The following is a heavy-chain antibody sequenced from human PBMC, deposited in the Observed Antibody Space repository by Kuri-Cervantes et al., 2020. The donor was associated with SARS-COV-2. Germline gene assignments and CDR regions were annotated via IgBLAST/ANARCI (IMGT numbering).Heavy chain of an antibody. CDR3: ARDAHMVRFLEWLLTFGYFDL. CDR2: IGTAGDT. J-gene: IGHJ2*01. V-gene: IGHV3-13*03. Sequence: GGSLRLSCAACGFTFSSYDMHWVRQATGKGLEWVSAIGTAGDTYYPGSVKGQFTISRENAKNSLYLQMNSLRAGDTAVYYCARDAHMVRFLEWLLTFGYFDLWGRGTLVTVSS. CDR1: GFTFSSYD. D-gene: IGHD3-3*01.